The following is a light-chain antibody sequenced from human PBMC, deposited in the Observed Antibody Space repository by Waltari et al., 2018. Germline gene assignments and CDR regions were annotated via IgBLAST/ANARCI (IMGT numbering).Light chain of an antibody. CDR2: KAN. Sequence: QTVVTQEPSLSVSPGGTVTLTCALSSGSVSSNSYASWYQQSPGQTPRTLVYKANIRSSGVPDRFSGSMLGNKAALIITGAQADDESDYYCLLYMGSGIWVFGGVTKLTVL. CDR1: SGSVSSNSY. J-gene: IGLJ3*02. V-gene: IGLV8-61*01. CDR3: LLYMGSGIWV.